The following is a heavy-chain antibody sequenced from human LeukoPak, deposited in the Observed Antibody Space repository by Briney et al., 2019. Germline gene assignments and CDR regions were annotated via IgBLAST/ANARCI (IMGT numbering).Heavy chain of an antibody. D-gene: IGHD6-19*01. CDR3: AIGSSDVYWYLDV. Sequence: SETLSLTCTVSGSSVSTFYWSWLRQSPGTGLEGIGFIHETGSTAYNPSLPSLVTISLETSKNQLSLLLTSVSGAVRAMYYCAIGSSDVYWYLDVWGRGTLVTVSS. CDR2: IHETGST. CDR1: GSSVSTFY. V-gene: IGHV4-59*02. J-gene: IGHJ2*01.